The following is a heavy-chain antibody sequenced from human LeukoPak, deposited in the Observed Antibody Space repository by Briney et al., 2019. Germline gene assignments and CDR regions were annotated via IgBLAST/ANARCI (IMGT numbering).Heavy chain of an antibody. J-gene: IGHJ4*02. CDR3: AKDLQYYYDSSGYYCDY. V-gene: IGHV3-21*01. Sequence: GGSLRLSCAASGFTFSSYSMNWVRQAPGKGLEWVSSISSSSSYIYYADSVKGRFTISRDNAKNSLYLQMNSLRAEDTAVYYCAKDLQYYYDSSGYYCDYWGQGTLVTVSS. D-gene: IGHD3-22*01. CDR1: GFTFSSYS. CDR2: ISSSSSYI.